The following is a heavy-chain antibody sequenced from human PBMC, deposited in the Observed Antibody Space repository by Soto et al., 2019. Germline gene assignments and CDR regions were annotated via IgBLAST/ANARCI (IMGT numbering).Heavy chain of an antibody. Sequence: SVKVSCKASGGTFSSYAISWVRQAPGQGLEWMGGIIPIFGTANYAQKFQGRVTITADESTSTAYMELSSLRSEDTAVHCCARDSERTRKLDYWGQGTLVTVSS. CDR2: IIPIFGTA. D-gene: IGHD6-25*01. J-gene: IGHJ4*02. CDR3: ARDSERTRKLDY. CDR1: GGTFSSYA. V-gene: IGHV1-69*13.